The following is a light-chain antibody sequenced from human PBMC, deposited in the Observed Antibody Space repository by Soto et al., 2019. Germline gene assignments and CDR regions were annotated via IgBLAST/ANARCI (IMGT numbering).Light chain of an antibody. CDR2: EAS. CDR3: CSNAAGSTYV. J-gene: IGLJ1*01. V-gene: IGLV2-23*01. Sequence: QSALTQPASVSGSPGQSITISCTGTSSDVGSRNLVSWYQQYPGKAPKVIIFEASERPSGVSNRFSGSKSGNTASLTISGLQAEDEADYYCCSNAAGSTYVFGSGTKLTVL. CDR1: SSDVGSRNL.